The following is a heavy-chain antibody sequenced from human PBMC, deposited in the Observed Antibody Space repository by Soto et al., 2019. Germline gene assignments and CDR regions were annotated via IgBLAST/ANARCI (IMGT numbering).Heavy chain of an antibody. CDR2: IYWDDDK. J-gene: IGHJ4*03. CDR1: GFSLTSRPMG. V-gene: IGHV2-5*02. CDR3: AHRLSGFNWNGGYFDY. D-gene: IGHD1-1*01. Sequence: QITLKESGPTRVKPTQTLTLTCTFSGFSLTSRPMGVGWIRQPPGKALEWLVFIYWDDDKRYSPSLKNRLTITKDTSGNQVVLTMTNMDPLDTATYYCAHRLSGFNWNGGYFDYWGQGALSPSLQ.